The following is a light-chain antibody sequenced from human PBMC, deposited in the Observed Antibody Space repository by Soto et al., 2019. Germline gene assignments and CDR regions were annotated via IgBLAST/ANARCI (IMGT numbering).Light chain of an antibody. CDR2: DAS. J-gene: IGKJ4*01. CDR3: QQYGSSPLT. CDR1: QSVRSNY. Sequence: EIVLTQSPDTLSLSPGERATLSCRASQSVRSNYLAWYQQKPGQAPRFLIYDASSSATGIPDRFSGSGSGTDFMLTISRLDHEDFAVYYCQQYGSSPLTFGGGTKVEIK. V-gene: IGKV3-20*01.